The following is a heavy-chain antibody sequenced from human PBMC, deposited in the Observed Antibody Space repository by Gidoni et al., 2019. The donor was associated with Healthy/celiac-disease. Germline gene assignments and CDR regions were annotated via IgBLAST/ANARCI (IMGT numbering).Heavy chain of an antibody. CDR3: AKGVGIAVHKNWFDP. CDR2: ISYDGSNK. V-gene: IGHV3-30*18. CDR1: GFTFSSYG. D-gene: IGHD6-19*01. J-gene: IGHJ5*02. Sequence: QVQLVASGGGVVQPGRSLRLSCAASGFTFSSYGMHWVRQAPGKGLEWVAVISYDGSNKYYADSVKGRFTISRDNSKNTLYLQMNSLRAEDTAVYYCAKGVGIAVHKNWFDPWGQGTLVTVSS.